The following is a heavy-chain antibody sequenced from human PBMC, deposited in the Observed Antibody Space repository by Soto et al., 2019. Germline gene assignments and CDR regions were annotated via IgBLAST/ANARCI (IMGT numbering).Heavy chain of an antibody. CDR1: GYTFTSYG. CDR2: ISAYNGNT. Sequence: ASVKVSCKASGYTFTSYGISWVRQAPGQGLEWMGWISAYNGNTNYAQKLQGRVTMTTDTSTSTAYMELRSLRSDDTAVYYCARDHGIVGATPDSFDYWGQGTLVTVSS. CDR3: ARDHGIVGATPDSFDY. D-gene: IGHD1-26*01. V-gene: IGHV1-18*01. J-gene: IGHJ4*02.